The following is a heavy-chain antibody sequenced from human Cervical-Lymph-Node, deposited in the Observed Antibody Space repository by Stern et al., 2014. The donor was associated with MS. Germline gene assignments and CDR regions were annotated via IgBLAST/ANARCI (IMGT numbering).Heavy chain of an antibody. J-gene: IGHJ5*02. D-gene: IGHD6-19*01. CDR2: IFHSETT. Sequence: QLQLQESGPGLVKPSGTLSLTCAVSGGSVISGNWWSWVRQPPGKGLEWIGVIFHSETTNFNPSFKSRVTISIDKSQNQFSLKLTSVTAADTAVYYCARDKGYTSSLGYWFDPWGQGTLVTVSS. V-gene: IGHV4-4*02. CDR1: GGSVISGNW. CDR3: ARDKGYTSSLGYWFDP.